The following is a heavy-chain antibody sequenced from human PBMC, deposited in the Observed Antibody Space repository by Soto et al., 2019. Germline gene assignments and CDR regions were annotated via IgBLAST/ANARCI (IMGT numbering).Heavy chain of an antibody. CDR3: ARGNMDV. Sequence: QVHLVESGGGVVQPGTSLRLSCAASGFTFNLFAMHWVRQAPGKGLEWVAVASKDAFATYYAGSVEGRFTISRDNSKNTLYLQMNSLRGEDTALYYCARGNMDVWGHGTAVVVSS. V-gene: IGHV3-30-3*01. J-gene: IGHJ6*02. CDR2: ASKDAFAT. CDR1: GFTFNLFA. D-gene: IGHD1-1*01.